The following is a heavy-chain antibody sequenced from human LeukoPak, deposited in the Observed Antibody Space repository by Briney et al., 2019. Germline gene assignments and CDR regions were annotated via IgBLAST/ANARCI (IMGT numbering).Heavy chain of an antibody. CDR2: IYSGGST. V-gene: IGHV3-53*01. D-gene: IGHD4-17*01. CDR3: ASTVTAYDAFDI. Sequence: GGSLRLSCAASGFTVSSNYMSWVRQAPGKGLEWVSVIYSGGSTYYADSVKGRFTISRVNSKNTLYLQMNSLRAEDTAVYYCASTVTAYDAFDIWGQGTMVTVSS. J-gene: IGHJ3*02. CDR1: GFTVSSNY.